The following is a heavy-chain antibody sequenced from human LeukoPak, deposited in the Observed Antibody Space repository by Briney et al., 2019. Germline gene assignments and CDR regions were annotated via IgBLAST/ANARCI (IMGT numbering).Heavy chain of an antibody. CDR2: ISSSGSYI. CDR3: AKGRHYGSGSYYYFDY. CDR1: GFTFSSYS. V-gene: IGHV3-21*01. J-gene: IGHJ4*02. D-gene: IGHD3-10*01. Sequence: PGGSLRLSCAASGFTFSSYSMNWVRQARGKGLEWVSSISSSGSYIYYADSVKGRFTISRDDARNSLYLQMNSLRADDTAVYYCAKGRHYGSGSYYYFDYWGQGTLVTVSS.